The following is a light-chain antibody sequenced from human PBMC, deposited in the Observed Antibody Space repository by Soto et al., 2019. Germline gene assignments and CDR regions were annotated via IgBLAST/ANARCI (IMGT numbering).Light chain of an antibody. CDR2: GAS. CDR3: QQYGSSFT. Sequence: EIVLTQSPGTLSLSPGERATLSCRASQSVSSSYLAWYQQKPGQAPRLLIYGASSRATGIPDGFSGSWSGTDFTLTISRLEPEDVAVYYCQQYGSSFTFGPGTKVDIK. CDR1: QSVSSSY. V-gene: IGKV3-20*01. J-gene: IGKJ3*01.